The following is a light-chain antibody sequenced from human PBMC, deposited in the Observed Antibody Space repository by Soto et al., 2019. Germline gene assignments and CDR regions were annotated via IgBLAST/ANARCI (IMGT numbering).Light chain of an antibody. CDR2: GVS. CDR3: QQYSQWPLT. J-gene: IGKJ4*01. V-gene: IGKV3-15*01. CDR1: QSVTSN. Sequence: EIVMTQSPATLSVSPGERATLSCRASQSVTSNLAWYQRKPGQAPRLLMYGVSTRATGIPARFGGSGSATEFTLTISSLQSEDFAVYYCQQYSQWPLTFGGGTKVDI.